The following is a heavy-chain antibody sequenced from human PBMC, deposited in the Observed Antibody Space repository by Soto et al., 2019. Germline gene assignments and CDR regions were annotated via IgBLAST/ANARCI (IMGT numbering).Heavy chain of an antibody. CDR2: ISKSGSII. CDR3: ARDLSPYSDYYDESTSETWFDP. V-gene: IGHV3-11*01. Sequence: QVQLVASGGGLVQPGGSLRLSCAASEFTFSDYYMSWLRQPPGKGLEWVSYISKSGSIIHFADSVKGRFAISRDNAKNTLYLQMSSLRAEDTALYYCARDLSPYSDYYDESTSETWFDPWGQGTLVTVSS. CDR1: EFTFSDYY. D-gene: IGHD3-16*01. J-gene: IGHJ5*02.